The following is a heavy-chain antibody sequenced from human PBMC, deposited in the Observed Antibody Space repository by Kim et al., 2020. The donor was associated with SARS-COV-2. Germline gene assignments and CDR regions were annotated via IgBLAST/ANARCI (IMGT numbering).Heavy chain of an antibody. CDR1: GFTFSGSA. V-gene: IGHV3-73*01. D-gene: IGHD1-26*01. Sequence: GGSLRLSCAASGFTFSGSAMHWVRQASGKGLEWVARIRSKANSYATAYAASVKGRFTIDRDDAKNTAYLQMNSLKTEGTAVYYCTSLNSGSYYWGEGTLVSV. CDR2: IRSKANSYAT. J-gene: IGHJ4*02. CDR3: TSLNSGSYY.